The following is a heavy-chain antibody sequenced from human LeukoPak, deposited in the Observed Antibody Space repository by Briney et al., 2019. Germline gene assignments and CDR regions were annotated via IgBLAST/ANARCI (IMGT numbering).Heavy chain of an antibody. CDR2: ISWNSGSI. Sequence: GGSLRLSCAAPGFTSDDYAMHWVRQAPGKGLEWVSGISWNSGSIGYADSVKGRFTISRDNAKNSLYLQMNSLRAEDTALYYCAKTYSSSSTIYYYYGMEVWGKGTTVTVSS. CDR3: AKTYSSSSTIYYYYGMEV. CDR1: GFTSDDYA. J-gene: IGHJ6*04. V-gene: IGHV3-9*02. D-gene: IGHD6-13*01.